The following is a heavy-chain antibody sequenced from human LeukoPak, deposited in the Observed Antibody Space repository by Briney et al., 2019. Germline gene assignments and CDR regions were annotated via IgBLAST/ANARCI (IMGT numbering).Heavy chain of an antibody. CDR3: ARELVDSTKQFDY. V-gene: IGHV4-34*01. CDR2: INHSGST. Sequence: SETLSLTCAVYGGSFNDYYWSWIRQPPGKGLEWIGEINHSGSTNYSPSLKSRVTISVDTSKNQFSLKLSSVTAADTAVYYCARELVDSTKQFDYWGQGTLVTVSS. CDR1: GGSFNDYY. J-gene: IGHJ4*02. D-gene: IGHD1/OR15-1a*01.